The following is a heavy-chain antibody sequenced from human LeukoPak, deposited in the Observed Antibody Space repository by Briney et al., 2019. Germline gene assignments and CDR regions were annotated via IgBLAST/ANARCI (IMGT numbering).Heavy chain of an antibody. V-gene: IGHV3-23*01. CDR3: AKERDSRGYFDY. CDR1: GFTFSTYA. Sequence: GGSLRLSCAVSGFTFSTYAMSSVRQAPGKGLEWVSAISGSGGSTYYADSVKGRFTISRDNSKNTLYLQMNSLRAEDTAVYYCAKERDSRGYFDYWGQGTLVTVSS. D-gene: IGHD3-22*01. J-gene: IGHJ4*02. CDR2: ISGSGGST.